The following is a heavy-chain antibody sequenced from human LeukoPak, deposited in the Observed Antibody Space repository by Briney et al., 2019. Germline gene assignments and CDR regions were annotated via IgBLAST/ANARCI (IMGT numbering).Heavy chain of an antibody. CDR3: ARDLRGAVAAAGTINDEIDY. J-gene: IGHJ4*02. CDR1: GYTFTSYD. CDR2: INPSGGNT. Sequence: ASVKVSCKASGYTFTSYDMHWVRQAPGQGLEWMGLINPSGGNTRYAQKFQGRVTMTRDTSTSTVYMELSSLRSEDTAVYYCARDLRGAVAAAGTINDEIDYWGQGTLVTVSS. V-gene: IGHV1-46*01. D-gene: IGHD6-13*01.